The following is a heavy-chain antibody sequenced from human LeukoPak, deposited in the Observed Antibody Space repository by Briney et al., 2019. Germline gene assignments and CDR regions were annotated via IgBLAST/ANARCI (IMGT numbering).Heavy chain of an antibody. CDR1: GFTFSSYW. D-gene: IGHD2-2*01. Sequence: GGSLRLSCAASGFTFSSYWMHWVRQAPGKGLVWVSRINSGGSSTSYADSVKGRFTISRDNAKNTLYLQMNSLRAEDTAVYYCARAIPPPHCTTITCFKPFDYWGQGTLVTVSS. V-gene: IGHV3-74*01. CDR2: INSGGSST. J-gene: IGHJ4*02. CDR3: ARAIPPPHCTTITCFKPFDY.